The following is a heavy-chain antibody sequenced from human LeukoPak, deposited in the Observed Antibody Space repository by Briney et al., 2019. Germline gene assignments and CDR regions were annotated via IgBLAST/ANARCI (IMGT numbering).Heavy chain of an antibody. D-gene: IGHD1-26*01. CDR1: GYTFTGYY. J-gene: IGHJ4*02. CDR3: ARDSGSGSYPGN. V-gene: IGHV1-2*02. CDR2: INPNSGGT. Sequence: ASVKVSCKASGYTFTGYYMHWVRQAPGQGLEWMGWINPNSGGTNYAQKFQGRVTMTRDTSISTAYMELSRLRSDDTAVHYCARDSGSGSYPGNWGQGTLVTVSS.